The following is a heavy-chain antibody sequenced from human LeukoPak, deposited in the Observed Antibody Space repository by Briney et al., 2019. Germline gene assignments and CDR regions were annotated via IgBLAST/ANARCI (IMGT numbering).Heavy chain of an antibody. Sequence: ASVKVSCKASGYTFTSYGISWVRQAPGQGLEWMGWISAYSGDTNYAQKFQGRATMTTDTSTSTAYMELRSLSSDDTAVYYCARDRRDGYLFDYWGQGTLVTVSS. CDR3: ARDRRDGYLFDY. V-gene: IGHV1-18*01. CDR2: ISAYSGDT. CDR1: GYTFTSYG. J-gene: IGHJ4*02. D-gene: IGHD5-24*01.